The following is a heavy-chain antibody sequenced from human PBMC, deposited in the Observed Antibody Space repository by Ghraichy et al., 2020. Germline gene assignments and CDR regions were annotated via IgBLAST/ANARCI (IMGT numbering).Heavy chain of an antibody. CDR2: IYYSGST. CDR3: ARDPYYYDSSESSAFDI. V-gene: IGHV4-59*01. D-gene: IGHD3-22*01. CDR1: GGSISSYY. J-gene: IGHJ3*02. Sequence: SETLSLTCTVSGGSISSYYWSWIRQPPGKGLEWIGYIYYSGSTNYNPSLKSRVTISVDTSKNQFSLKLSSVTAADTAVYYCARDPYYYDSSESSAFDIWGQATMVTVSS.